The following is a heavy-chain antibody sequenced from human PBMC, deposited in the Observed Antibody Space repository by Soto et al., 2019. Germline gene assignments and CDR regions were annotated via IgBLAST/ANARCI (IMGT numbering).Heavy chain of an antibody. Sequence: EVQLLESGGGLVQPGGSLRLSCAASGFTFSSYAMSWVRQTPGKGLDWLSVISASGATTYYADSVRGRFTVSRDNSKNTLYLQMNSLRAEDTAVYYCANRGTTVTTKNFDLWGQGTLVTVSS. CDR3: ANRGTTVTTKNFDL. CDR1: GFTFSSYA. CDR2: ISASGATT. V-gene: IGHV3-23*01. D-gene: IGHD4-17*01. J-gene: IGHJ4*02.